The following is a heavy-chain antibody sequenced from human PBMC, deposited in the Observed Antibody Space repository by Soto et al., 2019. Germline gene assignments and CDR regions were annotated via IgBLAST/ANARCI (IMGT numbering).Heavy chain of an antibody. CDR1: GYTFTSYG. V-gene: IGHV1-18*04. Sequence: QVQLVQSGAEVKKPGASVKVSCKASGYTFTSYGISWVRQAPGQGLEWMGWISAYNGNTNYAQKLQGRVTMTTDTSTSTACMELRSLRSDDTAVYYCARKRRPYSSGWYDDYWGQGTLVTVSS. CDR2: ISAYNGNT. D-gene: IGHD6-19*01. J-gene: IGHJ4*02. CDR3: ARKRRPYSSGWYDDY.